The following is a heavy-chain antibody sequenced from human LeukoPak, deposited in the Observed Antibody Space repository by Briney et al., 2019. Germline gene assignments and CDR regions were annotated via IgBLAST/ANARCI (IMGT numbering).Heavy chain of an antibody. J-gene: IGHJ4*02. CDR2: IYSGGST. D-gene: IGHD5-24*01. CDR1: GFTVSSNY. V-gene: IGHV3-66*01. CDR3: AKDRWRWLQVGYFDY. Sequence: SGGSLRLSCAASGFTVSSNYMSWVRQAPGKGLEWVSVIYSGGSTYYADSVKGRFTISRDNSKNTLYPQMNSLRAEDTAVYYCAKDRWRWLQVGYFDYWGQGTLVTVSS.